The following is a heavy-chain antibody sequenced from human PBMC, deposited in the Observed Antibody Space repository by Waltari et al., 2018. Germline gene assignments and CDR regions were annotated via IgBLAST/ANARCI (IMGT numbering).Heavy chain of an antibody. V-gene: IGHV4-39*07. Sequence: QLQLQESGPGLVKPSETLSLTCRVSGGSILSSDYYWGWIRQPPGKGLEWIANVFYSGSTYYNPSLRSRVTISVDTSKNQFYLKVTSLSAADTAVYYCARVYNTIDYWGQGTLVTVSS. CDR3: ARVYNTIDY. D-gene: IGHD1-20*01. CDR2: VFYSGST. CDR1: GGSILSSDYY. J-gene: IGHJ4*02.